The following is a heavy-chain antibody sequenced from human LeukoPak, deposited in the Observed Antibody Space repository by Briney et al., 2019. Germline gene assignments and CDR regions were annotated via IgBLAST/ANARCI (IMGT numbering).Heavy chain of an antibody. D-gene: IGHD5-12*01. J-gene: IGHJ5*02. Sequence: SETLSLTCTVSGGSLSDYYWTWVRQPPGKGLEWIGRIYTSGSTNYNPSLKSRVTISVDTSKNQFSLKLSSVTAADTAVYYCARDLRRYSGYLRSYWFDPWGQGTLVTVSS. CDR3: ARDLRRYSGYLRSYWFDP. CDR1: GGSLSDYY. CDR2: IYTSGST. V-gene: IGHV4-4*07.